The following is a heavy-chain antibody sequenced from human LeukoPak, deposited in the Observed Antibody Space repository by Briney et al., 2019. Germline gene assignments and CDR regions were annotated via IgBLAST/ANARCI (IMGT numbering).Heavy chain of an antibody. V-gene: IGHV3-30*02. J-gene: IGHJ4*02. CDR3: AGSLAYCGGDCRLGDY. CDR1: GFTFSSFG. CDR2: LGHEGTNK. Sequence: GGSLRLSCAASGFTFSSFGTHWVRQAPGKGLAWVAYLGHEGTNKYYAESVKGRFTISRDDSKNTLFLQMDSLRPEDTAVYYCAGSLAYCGGDCRLGDYWGQGTLVTVSS. D-gene: IGHD2-21*02.